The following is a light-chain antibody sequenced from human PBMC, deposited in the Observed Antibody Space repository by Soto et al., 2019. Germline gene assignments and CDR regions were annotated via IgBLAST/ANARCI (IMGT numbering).Light chain of an antibody. V-gene: IGKV3-20*01. CDR1: QSVSSSY. Sequence: EIVLTQSPGTVSLSPGERATLSCRASQSVSSSYLAWYQQKPGQAPRLLIYGASSRATGIPDRFSGSGSGTDFTLTISRLEPEDFAVYYCQQYVSSITFGQGTRLEIK. J-gene: IGKJ5*01. CDR3: QQYVSSIT. CDR2: GAS.